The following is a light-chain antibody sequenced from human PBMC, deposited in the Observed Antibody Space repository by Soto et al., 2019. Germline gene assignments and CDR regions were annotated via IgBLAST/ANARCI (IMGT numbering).Light chain of an antibody. V-gene: IGLV2-14*01. CDR3: CSYTSLSTVV. CDR2: AVS. Sequence: QSALTQPASVSGSPGQSITISCTGTSSDVGGYNHVSWYQHSPGKAPKLILFAVSDRPSGVSHRCSGSKSGNTASLTISGLQAEDEAYYYCCSYTSLSTVVFGGGTKLTVL. J-gene: IGLJ2*01. CDR1: SSDVGGYNH.